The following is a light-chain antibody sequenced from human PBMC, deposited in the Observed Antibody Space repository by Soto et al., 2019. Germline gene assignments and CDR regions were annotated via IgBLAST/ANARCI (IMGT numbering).Light chain of an antibody. CDR1: QDITKY. Sequence: IQLPQSPSSLSASVGDRVTITCQASQDITKYLSWYQQKPGKAPKLLIYDASNLESGVPSRFSGSGSGTDFSFTIISLQPEDIATYFCQHDDDRPLTFGGGTKVDFK. CDR2: DAS. J-gene: IGKJ4*01. V-gene: IGKV1-33*01. CDR3: QHDDDRPLT.